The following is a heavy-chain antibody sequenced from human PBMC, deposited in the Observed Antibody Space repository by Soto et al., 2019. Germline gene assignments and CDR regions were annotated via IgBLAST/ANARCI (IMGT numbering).Heavy chain of an antibody. D-gene: IGHD3-3*02. J-gene: IGHJ5*02. Sequence: SETLSLTCTVSGGSISSYYWSWIRQPPGKGLEWIGYIYYSGSTNYNPSLKSRVTISVDTSKNQFSLKLSSVTAADTAVYYCARVSFSLAQNWFDPWGQGTLVTVSS. CDR1: GGSISSYY. V-gene: IGHV4-59*01. CDR2: IYYSGST. CDR3: ARVSFSLAQNWFDP.